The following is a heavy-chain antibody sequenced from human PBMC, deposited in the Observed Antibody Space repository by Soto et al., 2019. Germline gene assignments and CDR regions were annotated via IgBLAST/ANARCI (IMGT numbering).Heavy chain of an antibody. V-gene: IGHV4-59*01. CDR3: ARDAITMVRGGDNYYMDV. CDR1: GGSISSYY. Sequence: SETLSLTCTVSGGSISSYYWSWIRQPPGKGLEWIGYIYYSGSTNYNPSLKSRVTISVDTSKNQFSLKLSSVTAADTAVYYCARDAITMVRGGDNYYMDVRGKGAKVTVSS. D-gene: IGHD3-10*01. J-gene: IGHJ6*03. CDR2: IYYSGST.